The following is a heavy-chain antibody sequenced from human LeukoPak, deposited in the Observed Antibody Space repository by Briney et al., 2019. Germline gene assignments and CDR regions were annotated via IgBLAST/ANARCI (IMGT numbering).Heavy chain of an antibody. V-gene: IGHV3-21*01. Sequence: GGSLRLSCAASGFTFNNAWMSWVRQAPGKGLEWVSSISSSSSYIYYADSVKGRFTISRDNAKNSLYLQMNSLRAEDTAVYYCASHYGDYVEYFDYWGQGTLVTVSS. J-gene: IGHJ4*02. CDR2: ISSSSSYI. D-gene: IGHD4-17*01. CDR3: ASHYGDYVEYFDY. CDR1: GFTFNNAW.